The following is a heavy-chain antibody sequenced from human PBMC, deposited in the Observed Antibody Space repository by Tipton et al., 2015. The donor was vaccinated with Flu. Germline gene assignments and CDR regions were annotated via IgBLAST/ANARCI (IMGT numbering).Heavy chain of an antibody. CDR3: AKGSHYDYSAYGMDV. D-gene: IGHD3-3*01. J-gene: IGHJ6*02. CDR2: ISYDGSKE. Sequence: SLRLSCAASGFTFSTYAMHWVRQAPGKGLEWVASISYDGSKEYYLDSVKGRFTISRDNSKNSLYLQMSGLRSEDTALYYCAKGSHYDYSAYGMDVWGPGTTVTVSS. CDR1: GFTFSTYA. V-gene: IGHV3-30*18.